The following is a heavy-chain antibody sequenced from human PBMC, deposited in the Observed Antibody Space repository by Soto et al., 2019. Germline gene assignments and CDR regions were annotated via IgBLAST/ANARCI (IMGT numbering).Heavy chain of an antibody. J-gene: IGHJ4*02. D-gene: IGHD1-1*01. Sequence: EVQLVASGGDLVPPGGSLRLSCAVSGLTFSTDEMNWVRQAPGKGLEWPAYISYTSTTIKYADSVKGRFAVSRDNAKKSLYLQMNNLRVEDTAIYYCVREGGSLAFDSWGQGTLVTVSS. CDR1: GLTFSTDE. V-gene: IGHV3-48*03. CDR3: VREGGSLAFDS. CDR2: ISYTSTTI.